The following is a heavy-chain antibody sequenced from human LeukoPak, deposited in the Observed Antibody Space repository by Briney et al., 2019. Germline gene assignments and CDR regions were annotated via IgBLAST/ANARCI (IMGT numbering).Heavy chain of an antibody. J-gene: IGHJ4*02. CDR1: GFTFSSYA. D-gene: IGHD3-22*01. CDR3: GKDRWSSGLELWAS. Sequence: GGSLRLSCAASGFTFSSYAMSWVRQAPGKGLEWVSAISGSGGSTYYADSVKGRFTISRDNSKNTLYLQMNSLRAEDTAVYYCGKDRWSSGLELWASWGQGTLVTVSS. CDR2: ISGSGGST. V-gene: IGHV3-23*01.